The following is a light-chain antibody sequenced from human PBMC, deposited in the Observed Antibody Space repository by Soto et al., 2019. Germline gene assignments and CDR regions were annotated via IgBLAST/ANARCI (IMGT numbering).Light chain of an antibody. J-gene: IGKJ5*01. Sequence: IVLTQPPGTLALSPGEGATLSCRASQSVSISYLAWYQQKPGQAPRLLIYGASTRATGIPARFSGSGSGTEFTLIISSLQSEDFAVYYCQQYNNWPPITFGQGTRLEIK. V-gene: IGKV3-15*01. CDR2: GAS. CDR3: QQYNNWPPIT. CDR1: QSVSISY.